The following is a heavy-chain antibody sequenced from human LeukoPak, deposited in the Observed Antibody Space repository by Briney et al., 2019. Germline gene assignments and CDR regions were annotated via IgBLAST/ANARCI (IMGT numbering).Heavy chain of an antibody. CDR3: ARGSGYGDSPGLH. V-gene: IGHV1-2*06. D-gene: IGHD4-17*01. J-gene: IGHJ4*02. CDR1: GYTFTDYY. CDR2: INPNSGGS. Sequence: ASVKVSFTASGYTFTDYYMHWVRQAPGQGLEWMGRINPNSGGSNYAQKFQDRVTMTRDTSISTAYMALNSLRSDDTAVYYCARGSGYGDSPGLHWGQGALVTVSS.